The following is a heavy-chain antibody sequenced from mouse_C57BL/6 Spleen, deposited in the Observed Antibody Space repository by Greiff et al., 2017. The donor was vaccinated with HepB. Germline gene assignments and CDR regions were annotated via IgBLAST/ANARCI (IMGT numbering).Heavy chain of an antibody. CDR2: ISSGGDYT. Sequence: EVMLVESGAGLVKPGGSLKLSCAASGFTFSSYAMSWVRQTPEKRLEWVAYISSGGDYTYYADTVKGRFTISRDNARNTLYLQMSSLKSEDTAMYYCTRVGRGWALDYWGQGTSVTVSS. D-gene: IGHD1-1*02. CDR3: TRVGRGWALDY. V-gene: IGHV5-9-1*02. CDR1: GFTFSSYA. J-gene: IGHJ4*01.